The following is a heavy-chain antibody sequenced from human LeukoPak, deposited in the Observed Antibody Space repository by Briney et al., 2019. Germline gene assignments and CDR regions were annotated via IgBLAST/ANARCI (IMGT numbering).Heavy chain of an antibody. CDR1: GFTFSSYS. V-gene: IGHV3-21*01. Sequence: PGGSLRLSCAASGFTFSSYSMNRVRQAPGKGLEWVSSISSSSSYIYYADSVKGRFTISRDNAKNSLYLQMNSLRAEDTAVYYCARDPQAFYGSGSFFDYWGQGTLVTVSS. CDR3: ARDPQAFYGSGSFFDY. D-gene: IGHD3-10*01. CDR2: ISSSSSYI. J-gene: IGHJ4*02.